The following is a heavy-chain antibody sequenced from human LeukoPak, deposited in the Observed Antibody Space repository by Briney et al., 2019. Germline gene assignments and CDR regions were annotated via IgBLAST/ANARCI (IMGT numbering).Heavy chain of an antibody. CDR2: ISGGGSAT. V-gene: IGHV3-23*01. CDR1: GFTFGNYA. J-gene: IGHJ4*02. Sequence: GGSLRLSCIASGFTFGNYAMAWVRQAPGKGLEWLSAISGGGSATYYRDSVKGRFTISRDSFKNTLYLQMSHLRVEDTAIFYCARYWGSSYNYAPFDSWGQGTLSPSPQ. D-gene: IGHD3-10*01. CDR3: ARYWGSSYNYAPFDS.